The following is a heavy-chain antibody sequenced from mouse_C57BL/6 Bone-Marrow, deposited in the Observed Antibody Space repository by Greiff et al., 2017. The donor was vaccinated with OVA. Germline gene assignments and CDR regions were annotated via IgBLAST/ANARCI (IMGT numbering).Heavy chain of an antibody. CDR1: GYTFTSYW. CDR2: IDPSDSYT. J-gene: IGHJ2*01. D-gene: IGHD2-5*01. V-gene: IGHV1-59*01. Sequence: QVQLKQPGAELVRPGTSVKLSCKASGYTFTSYWMHWVKQRPGQGLEWIGVIDPSDSYTNYNQKFKGKATLTVDTSSSTAYMQLSSLTSEDSAVYYCATNSKGYYFDYWGQGTTLTVSS. CDR3: ATNSKGYYFDY.